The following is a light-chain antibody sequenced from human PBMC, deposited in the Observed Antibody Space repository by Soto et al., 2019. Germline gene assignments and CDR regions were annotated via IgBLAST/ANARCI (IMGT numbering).Light chain of an antibody. V-gene: IGLV2-14*03. CDR1: SSDVGGYIF. CDR2: EVS. J-gene: IGLJ1*01. Sequence: QSALTQPASVSGSPGQSITISCTGSSSDVGGYIFVSWYQQHPGKAPKLLIYEVSNRPSGVSNRFSGSKSGNTASLTISGLQADDEADYYCTSFTSSSTLYVFGTGTKVTVL. CDR3: TSFTSSSTLYV.